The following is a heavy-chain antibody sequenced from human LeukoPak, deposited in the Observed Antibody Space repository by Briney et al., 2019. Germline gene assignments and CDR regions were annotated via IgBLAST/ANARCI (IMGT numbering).Heavy chain of an antibody. CDR1: GGSISSYY. J-gene: IGHJ3*02. Sequence: SETLSLTCTVSGGSISSYYWSWIRQPPGKGLEWIGYIYYSGSTNYNPSLKSRVTISVDTSKNQFSLKLSSVTAADTAVYYCARWDIEDAFGIWGQGTMVTVSS. D-gene: IGHD1-26*01. CDR2: IYYSGST. CDR3: ARWDIEDAFGI. V-gene: IGHV4-59*01.